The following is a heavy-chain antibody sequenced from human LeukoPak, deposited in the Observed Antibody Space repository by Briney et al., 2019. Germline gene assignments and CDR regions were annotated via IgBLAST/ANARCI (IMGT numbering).Heavy chain of an antibody. V-gene: IGHV4-34*01. CDR3: ARDGGRRSFDY. J-gene: IGHJ4*02. CDR2: INHSGST. D-gene: IGHD3-16*01. Sequence: SETLSLTCAVYGGSFSGYYWSWIRQPPGKGLEWIGEINHSGSTNYNLSLKSRVTISIDTSKNQFSLQLNSVTPEDTAVYYCARDGGRRSFDYWGQGTLVTVSS. CDR1: GGSFSGYY.